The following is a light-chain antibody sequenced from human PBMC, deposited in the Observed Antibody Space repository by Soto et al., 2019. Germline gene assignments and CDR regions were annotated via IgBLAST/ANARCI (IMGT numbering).Light chain of an antibody. J-gene: IGLJ1*01. V-gene: IGLV2-11*01. CDR2: DVT. CDR3: CSYVGSYTSYV. CDR1: SSDVGTYNF. Sequence: QSALTQPRSVSGSPGQSVTISCTGTSSDVGTYNFVSWYHQHPGKAPKFMIYDVTKRPSGVPDRFSGSKSGNTASLTISGLQAEDEADYYCCSYVGSYTSYVFGTGTKVTVL.